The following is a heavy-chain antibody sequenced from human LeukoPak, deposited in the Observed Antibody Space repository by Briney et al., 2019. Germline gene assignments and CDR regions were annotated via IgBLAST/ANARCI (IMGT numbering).Heavy chain of an antibody. CDR2: INPNSGGT. Sequence: ASVKVSCKASGYTFTGYYMHWVRQAPGQGLEWMGWINPNSGGTNYAQKFQGRVTMTRDTSISTAYMELSRLRSDDTAVHYCARDSIVGATHDAFDIWGQGTMVTVPS. D-gene: IGHD1-26*01. V-gene: IGHV1-2*02. CDR1: GYTFTGYY. CDR3: ARDSIVGATHDAFDI. J-gene: IGHJ3*02.